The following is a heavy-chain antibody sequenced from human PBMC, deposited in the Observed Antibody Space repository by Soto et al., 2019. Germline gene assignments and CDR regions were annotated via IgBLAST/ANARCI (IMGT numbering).Heavy chain of an antibody. Sequence: PSETLSLTCTVSGGSISSLSYYWGWIRQPPGKGLEWIGEINHSGSTNYNPSLKSRVTISVDTSKNQFSLKLSSVTAADTAVYYCARGNPTIRYYYYYYGMDVWGQGTTVTVSS. V-gene: IGHV4-39*07. D-gene: IGHD3-9*01. J-gene: IGHJ6*02. CDR3: ARGNPTIRYYYYYYGMDV. CDR2: INHSGST. CDR1: GGSISSLSYY.